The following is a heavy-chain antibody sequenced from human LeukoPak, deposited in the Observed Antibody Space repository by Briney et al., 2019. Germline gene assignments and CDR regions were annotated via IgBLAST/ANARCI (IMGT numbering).Heavy chain of an antibody. J-gene: IGHJ3*02. CDR2: INHSGST. Sequence: SETLSLTCTVYGGSFSGYYWSWIRQPPGKGLEWIGEINHSGSTNYNPSLKSRVTISVDTSKNQFSLKLSSVTAADTAVYYCARTPYCGGDCYSGDAFDIWGQGTMVTVSS. CDR1: GGSFSGYY. D-gene: IGHD2-21*02. CDR3: ARTPYCGGDCYSGDAFDI. V-gene: IGHV4-34*01.